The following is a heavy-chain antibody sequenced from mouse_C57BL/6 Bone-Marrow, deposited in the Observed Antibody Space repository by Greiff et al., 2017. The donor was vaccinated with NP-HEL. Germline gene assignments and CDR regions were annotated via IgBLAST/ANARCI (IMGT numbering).Heavy chain of an antibody. CDR3: ARSGYGYQGKPYAMDY. CDR2: IYPGDGDT. Sequence: VQLQQSGAELVKPGASVKISCKASGYAFSSYWMNWVKQRPGKGLEWIGQIYPGDGDTNYNGKFKGKATLTADKSSSTAYMQLSSLTSEDSAVYFCARSGYGYQGKPYAMDYWGQGTSVTVSS. J-gene: IGHJ4*01. V-gene: IGHV1-80*01. D-gene: IGHD1-2*01. CDR1: GYAFSSYW.